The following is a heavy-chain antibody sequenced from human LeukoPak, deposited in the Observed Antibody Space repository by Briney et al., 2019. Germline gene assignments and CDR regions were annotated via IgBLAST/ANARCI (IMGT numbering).Heavy chain of an antibody. CDR3: ARDAEWGIAAAGTIPDY. CDR2: IKAGNGNT. D-gene: IGHD6-13*01. CDR1: GYTFTSYA. V-gene: IGHV1-3*01. J-gene: IGHJ4*02. Sequence: PMASVKVSCKASGYTFTSYAMHWVRQAPGQRLEWMGWIKAGNGNTKYSQKFQGRVTITRDTSASTAYMELRSLRSDDTAVYYCARDAEWGIAAAGTIPDYWGQGTLVTVSS.